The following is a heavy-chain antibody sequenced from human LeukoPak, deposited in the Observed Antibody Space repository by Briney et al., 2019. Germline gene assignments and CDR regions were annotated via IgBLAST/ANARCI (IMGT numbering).Heavy chain of an antibody. D-gene: IGHD3-22*01. CDR2: SGGSGSST. J-gene: IGHJ4*02. V-gene: IGHV3-23*01. CDR1: GFSFSNYA. Sequence: GGSLRLSCATSGFSFSNYAMSWVRQAPGKGLEWVSSSGGSGSSTWYADSVKGRFTISRDNSKNTLFLQMNGLRAEDTAVYYCAKGVRSGKYFYASSGYSFESWGQGTLVTVSS. CDR3: AKGVRSGKYFYASSGYSFES.